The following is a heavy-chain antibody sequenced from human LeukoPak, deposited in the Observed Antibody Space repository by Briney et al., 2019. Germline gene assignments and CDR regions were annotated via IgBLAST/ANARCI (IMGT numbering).Heavy chain of an antibody. CDR2: IIPILGIA. CDR1: GYTFTSYG. CDR3: ARDFSWTGDYYYYGMDV. D-gene: IGHD3/OR15-3a*01. Sequence: GASVKVSCKASGYTFTSYGISWVRRAPGQGLEWMGRIIPILGIANYAQKFQGRVTITADKSTSTAYMELSSLRSEDTAVYYCARDFSWTGDYYYYGMDVWGQGTTVTVSS. V-gene: IGHV1-69*04. J-gene: IGHJ6*02.